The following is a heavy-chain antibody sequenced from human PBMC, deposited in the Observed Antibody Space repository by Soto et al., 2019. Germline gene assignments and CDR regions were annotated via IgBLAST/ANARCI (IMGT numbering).Heavy chain of an antibody. V-gene: IGHV5-10-1*01. Sequence: GESLKSSCKGSVYSFSSYWISWVRQMAGKGLEWMGRIDPSDSYTNYSPSFQGHVTISADKSISTAYLQWSSLKASDTAMYYCARTSYYYDSSGYYIRWFDPWGQGTLVTVSS. J-gene: IGHJ5*02. CDR1: VYSFSSYW. CDR2: IDPSDSYT. D-gene: IGHD3-22*01. CDR3: ARTSYYYDSSGYYIRWFDP.